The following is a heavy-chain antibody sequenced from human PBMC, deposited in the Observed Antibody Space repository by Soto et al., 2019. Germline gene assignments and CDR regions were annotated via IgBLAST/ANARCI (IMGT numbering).Heavy chain of an antibody. CDR1: GSTFPSST. CDR2: INAHNGNT. J-gene: IGHJ4*02. D-gene: IGHD4-17*01. V-gene: IGHV1-18*01. CDR3: AIAAYGDPDY. Sequence: QVQLVQSGAEVKKPGASVKVSCKASGSTFPSSTVSWVRQAPGQGLEWMGWINAHNGNTKYAQQFQGRLTMTKDTSTGTGYMELRSLRSDDTAIYFCAIAAYGDPDYWGQGTPVTVSS.